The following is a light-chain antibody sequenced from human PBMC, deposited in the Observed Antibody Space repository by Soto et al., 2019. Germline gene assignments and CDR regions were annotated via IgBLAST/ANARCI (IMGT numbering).Light chain of an antibody. J-gene: IGKJ1*01. V-gene: IGKV3-20*01. CDR2: GAS. CDR1: QSVSSNY. CDR3: QQYGSSPTWT. Sequence: VLTQSPGTLTLSPGQRATLACRAVQSVSSNYLAWYQQKPGQAPRLLIYGASTRATGIPDRFSGSGSGTDFTLTISRLEPEDSAVYYCQQYGSSPTWTFGQGTKVDIK.